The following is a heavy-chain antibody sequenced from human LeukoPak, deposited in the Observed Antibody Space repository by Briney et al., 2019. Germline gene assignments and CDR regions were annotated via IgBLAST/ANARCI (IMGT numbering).Heavy chain of an antibody. CDR3: ARDFYSSSFGFDL. D-gene: IGHD6-13*01. Sequence: SETLSLTCAVSGGSISSGGYSWSWIRQPPGKGLEWIGYIYHSGSTYYNPSLKSRVTILVDRSKNQFSLKLSSVTAADTAVYYCARDFYSSSFGFDLWGRGTLVTVSS. CDR2: IYHSGST. CDR1: GGSISSGGYS. V-gene: IGHV4-30-2*01. J-gene: IGHJ2*01.